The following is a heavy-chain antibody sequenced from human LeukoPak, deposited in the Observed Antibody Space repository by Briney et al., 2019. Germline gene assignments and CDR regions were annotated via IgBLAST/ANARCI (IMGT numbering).Heavy chain of an antibody. CDR1: GFTFSSYA. CDR3: ARAITGTTLGIWIEVASFDY. D-gene: IGHD1-7*01. V-gene: IGHV3-30*07. Sequence: GGSLRLSCAAPGFTFSSYAIHWVRQAPGKGLEWVAVISYDGSNKYYADSVKGRFTISRDNAKNSLYLQMNSLRAEDTAVYYCARAITGTTLGIWIEVASFDYWGQGTLVTVSS. CDR2: ISYDGSNK. J-gene: IGHJ4*02.